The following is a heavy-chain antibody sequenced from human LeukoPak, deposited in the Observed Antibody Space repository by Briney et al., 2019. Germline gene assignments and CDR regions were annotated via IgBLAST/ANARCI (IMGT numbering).Heavy chain of an antibody. CDR2: MNPNNGDT. D-gene: IGHD3-10*01. CDR3: SRDGDSGTYLPY. J-gene: IGHJ4*02. V-gene: IGHV1-8*01. Sequence: GASGTVSCMASGYSFTGYDVNGVRQAPGQGLEGMGRMNPNNGDTGSAQKFQGRLTMTRDTSISTAYMELSSLRSEDTAVYFCSRDGDSGTYLPYWGQGTLVTVSS. CDR1: GYSFTGYD.